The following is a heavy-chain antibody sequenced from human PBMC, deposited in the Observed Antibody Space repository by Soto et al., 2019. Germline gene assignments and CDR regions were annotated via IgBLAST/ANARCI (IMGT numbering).Heavy chain of an antibody. CDR1: GGSISSYY. D-gene: IGHD1-26*01. V-gene: IGHV4-59*01. J-gene: IGHJ6*03. Sequence: SETLSLTCTVSGGSISSYYWSWIRQPPGKGLEWIGYIYYSGSTNYNPSLKSRVTISVDTSKNQFSLKLSSVTAADTAVYYCARGRERSAYSDYYMDVWGKGTTVTVSS. CDR3: ARGRERSAYSDYYMDV. CDR2: IYYSGST.